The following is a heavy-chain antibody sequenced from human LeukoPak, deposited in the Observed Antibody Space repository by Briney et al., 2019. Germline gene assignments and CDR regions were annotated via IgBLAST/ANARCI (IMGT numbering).Heavy chain of an antibody. CDR1: GFTFSSYA. D-gene: IGHD3-10*01. Sequence: TGGSLRLSCAASGFTFSSYAMSWVRQAPGKGLEWVSAISGSGGSTYYADSVKGRFTISRDNSKNTLYLQMNNLRAEDTGVYYCAKRGGPGFGEFYYYYAMDVWGQGTTVTVSS. J-gene: IGHJ6*02. V-gene: IGHV3-23*01. CDR2: ISGSGGST. CDR3: AKRGGPGFGEFYYYYAMDV.